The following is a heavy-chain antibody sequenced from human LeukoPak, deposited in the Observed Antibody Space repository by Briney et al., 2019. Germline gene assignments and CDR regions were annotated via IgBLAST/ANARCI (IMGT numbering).Heavy chain of an antibody. CDR3: ARDSMIVVVIGVFDY. D-gene: IGHD3-22*01. V-gene: IGHV3-30-3*01. CDR1: GFTFSSYA. J-gene: IGHJ4*02. Sequence: GGSLRLSCAASGFTFSSYAMHWVRQAPGKGLEWVAVISYDGSNKYYADSVKGRFTISRDNSKNTLYLQMNSLRAEDTAVYYCARDSMIVVVIGVFDYWGQGTLVTVSS. CDR2: ISYDGSNK.